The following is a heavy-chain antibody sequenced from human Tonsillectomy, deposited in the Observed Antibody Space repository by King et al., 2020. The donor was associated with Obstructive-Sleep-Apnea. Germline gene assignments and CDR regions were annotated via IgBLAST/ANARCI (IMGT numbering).Heavy chain of an antibody. CDR3: ARDPVVPAASALAY. CDR2: IWYDGSNK. D-gene: IGHD2-2*01. J-gene: IGHJ4*02. CDR1: GFTFSSYG. Sequence: VQLVESGGGVVQPVRSLRLSCAASGFTFSSYGMHWVRQAPGKGLEWVAVIWYDGSNKYYADSVKGRFTISRDNSKNTLYLQMNSLRAEDTAVYYWARDPVVPAASALAYWGQGTLVTVSS. V-gene: IGHV3-33*01.